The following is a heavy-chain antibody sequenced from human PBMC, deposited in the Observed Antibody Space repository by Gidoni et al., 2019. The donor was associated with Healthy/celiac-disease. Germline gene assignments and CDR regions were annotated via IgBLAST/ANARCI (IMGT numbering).Heavy chain of an antibody. CDR1: GYTFPSYG. D-gene: IGHD3-22*01. CDR3: ARVYYDSSGYYFFAYYVAFDI. V-gene: IGHV1-18*01. Sequence: QVQLVQSGAEVKKPGASVKVSCKASGYTFPSYGISWVRQAPGQGLEWMGWISAYNGNTNYAQKLQGRVTMTTDTSTSTAYMELRGLRSDDTAVYYCARVYYDSSGYYFFAYYVAFDIWGQGTMVTVSS. CDR2: ISAYNGNT. J-gene: IGHJ3*02.